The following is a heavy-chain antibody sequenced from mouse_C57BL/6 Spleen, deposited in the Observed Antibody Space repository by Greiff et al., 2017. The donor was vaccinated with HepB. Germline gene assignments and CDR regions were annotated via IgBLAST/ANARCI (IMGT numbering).Heavy chain of an antibody. D-gene: IGHD1-1*01. Sequence: VQLQQSGAELVRPGTSVKMSCKASGYTFTNYWIGWAKQRPGHGLEWIGDIYPGGGYTNYNEKFKGKATLTADKSSSTAYIQFSSLTSEDSAIYYCAIYYGSSGNAMDYWGQGTSVTVSS. V-gene: IGHV1-63*01. CDR1: GYTFTNYW. CDR2: IYPGGGYT. J-gene: IGHJ4*01. CDR3: AIYYGSSGNAMDY.